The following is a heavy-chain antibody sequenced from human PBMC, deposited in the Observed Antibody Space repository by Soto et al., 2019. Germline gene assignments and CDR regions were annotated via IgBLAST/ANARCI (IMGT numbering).Heavy chain of an antibody. Sequence: GGSLRLSCAASGFTFSSFPMSWVRQAPGKGLEWVSTIVGSGGSTFYADSVTGRFTISRDNSKNTLYLQMNSLRVEDTAVYYCAKTTGYYDFCRGGQGTLVTVSS. CDR2: IVGSGGST. D-gene: IGHD3-3*01. CDR3: AKTTGYYDFCR. V-gene: IGHV3-23*01. J-gene: IGHJ4*02. CDR1: GFTFSSFP.